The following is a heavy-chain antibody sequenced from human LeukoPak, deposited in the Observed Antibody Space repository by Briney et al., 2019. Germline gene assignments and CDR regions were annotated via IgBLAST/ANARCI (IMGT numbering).Heavy chain of an antibody. V-gene: IGHV3-23*01. Sequence: PGGSLRLSCAASGFTFSSYGMHWVRQAPGKGLEWVSAISGSGGSTYYADSVKGRFTISRDNSKNTLYLQMNSLRAEDTAVYYCAKPQQDYYYDSSGYCFDYWGQGTLVTVSS. J-gene: IGHJ4*02. D-gene: IGHD3-22*01. CDR1: GFTFSSYG. CDR3: AKPQQDYYYDSSGYCFDY. CDR2: ISGSGGST.